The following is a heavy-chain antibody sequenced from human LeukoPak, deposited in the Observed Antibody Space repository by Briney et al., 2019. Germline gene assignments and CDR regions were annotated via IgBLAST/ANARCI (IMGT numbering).Heavy chain of an antibody. J-gene: IGHJ4*02. CDR1: GFSFNRYG. V-gene: IGHV3-33*06. Sequence: GRSLRLSCAASGFSFNRYGMHWGRQAPGKGLELVAVILYDGSNKYYADSVKGRFTISRDNFRNTLYLELNNLRVDDTALYYCAKGAGSGAVHYLDQWGQGTLVPVSS. D-gene: IGHD2-15*01. CDR2: ILYDGSNK. CDR3: AKGAGSGAVHYLDQ.